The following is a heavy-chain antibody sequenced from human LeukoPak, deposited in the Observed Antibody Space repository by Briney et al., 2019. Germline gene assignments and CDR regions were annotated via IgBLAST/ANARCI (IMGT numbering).Heavy chain of an antibody. CDR2: IYYSGST. Sequence: SETLSLTCTVSGGSIGSGDYYWSWIRQPPGKGLEWIGYIYYSGSTYYNPSLKSRVTISVDTSKNQFSLKLSAVTAADTAVYYCARLPPGDLRYFDYWGQGTLVTVSS. CDR1: GGSIGSGDYY. J-gene: IGHJ4*02. D-gene: IGHD4-17*01. CDR3: ARLPPGDLRYFDY. V-gene: IGHV4-30-4*01.